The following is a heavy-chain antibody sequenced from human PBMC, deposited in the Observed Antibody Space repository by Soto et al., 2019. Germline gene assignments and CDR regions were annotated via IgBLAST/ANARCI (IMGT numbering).Heavy chain of an antibody. D-gene: IGHD3-16*01. V-gene: IGHV3-13*01. J-gene: IGHJ6*02. Sequence: PGGSLRLSCAASGFTFSSYDMHWARQATGKGLEWVSAIGTAGDTYYPGSVKGRFTISRENAKNSLYLQMNSLRAEDTAVYYCARGPPGWGWGTHYYYYYGMDVWGQGTTVTVSS. CDR2: IGTAGDT. CDR3: ARGPPGWGWGTHYYYYYGMDV. CDR1: GFTFSSYD.